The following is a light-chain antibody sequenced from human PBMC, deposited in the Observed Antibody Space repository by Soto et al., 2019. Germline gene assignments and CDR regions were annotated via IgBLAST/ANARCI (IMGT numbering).Light chain of an antibody. V-gene: IGLV2-14*01. Sequence: QSALTQPASVSGSPGQSITISCSGTSRDVGRYDYVSWYQQHPGKAPRLIIYEVSNRPSGISNRFSGSKSGNTATLTISGLQAEDEAEYYCCSYTTRSTWVFGGGTKLTVL. CDR2: EVS. CDR1: SRDVGRYDY. J-gene: IGLJ3*02. CDR3: CSYTTRSTWV.